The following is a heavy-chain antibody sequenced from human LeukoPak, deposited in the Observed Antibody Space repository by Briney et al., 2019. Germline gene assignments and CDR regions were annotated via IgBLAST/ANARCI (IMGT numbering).Heavy chain of an antibody. D-gene: IGHD2-2*01. Sequence: ASVKVSCKASGYTFTSYGISWVRQAPGQGLEWMGWISAYNGNTNYAQKLQGRVTMTTDTSTSTAYMELTSLRSDDTAVYYCARDLGVYCSSTSCYVSLLFGYYYYYGMDVWGQGTTVTVSS. CDR2: ISAYNGNT. J-gene: IGHJ6*02. V-gene: IGHV1-18*01. CDR3: ARDLGVYCSSTSCYVSLLFGYYYYYGMDV. CDR1: GYTFTSYG.